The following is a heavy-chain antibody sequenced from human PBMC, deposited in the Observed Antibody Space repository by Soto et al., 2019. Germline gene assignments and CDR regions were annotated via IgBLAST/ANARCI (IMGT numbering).Heavy chain of an antibody. CDR1: GYTFTSYD. CDR3: AREQWLVSKESVDY. D-gene: IGHD6-19*01. V-gene: IGHV1-8*01. J-gene: IGHJ4*02. Sequence: AASVKVSCKASGYTFTSYDINWVRQATGQGLEWMGWMNPNSGNTGCAQKFQGRVTMTRNTSISTAYMELSSLRSEDTAVYYCAREQWLVSKESVDYWGQGTLVTVSS. CDR2: MNPNSGNT.